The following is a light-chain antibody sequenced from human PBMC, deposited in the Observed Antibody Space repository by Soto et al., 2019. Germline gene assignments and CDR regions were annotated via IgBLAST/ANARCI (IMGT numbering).Light chain of an antibody. J-gene: IGLJ3*02. CDR1: SSDVGSYNL. CDR2: EGS. Sequence: QSALTQPASVSGSPGQSITISCTGTSSDVGSYNLVSWYQQHPGKAPKLMIYEGSKRPSWVSNRFSGSKSGNTASLTISGLQAEDEADYYCCSYAGSSTGVFGGGTKVTVL. CDR3: CSYAGSSTGV. V-gene: IGLV2-23*01.